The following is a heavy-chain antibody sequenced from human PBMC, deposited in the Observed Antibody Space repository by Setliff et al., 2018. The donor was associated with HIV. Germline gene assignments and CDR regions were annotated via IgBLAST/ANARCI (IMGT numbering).Heavy chain of an antibody. CDR2: IIPIFNTA. Sequence: SVQVSCKASGGTFSSYAISWVRQAPGQGLEWMGGIIPIFNTANYAQKFQGRVTITADESTSTAYMELSSLRSEDTAVYHCARIVRPSYYYYYYMDVWGKGTTVTVSS. CDR3: ARIVRPSYYYYYYMDV. J-gene: IGHJ6*03. CDR1: GGTFSSYA. V-gene: IGHV1-69*13. D-gene: IGHD3-10*02.